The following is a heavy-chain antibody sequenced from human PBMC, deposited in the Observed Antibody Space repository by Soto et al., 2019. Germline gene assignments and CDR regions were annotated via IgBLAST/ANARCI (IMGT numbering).Heavy chain of an antibody. Sequence: EVQLVESGGGLVKPGGSLRLSCAASGFTFSSYSMNWVRQAPGKGLEWVSSISISSSYIYYADSVKGRFTISRDNAKNWLHLQMQSLRAEAPPPYYCASHPRNIRVFWYYFANWAHGTLVTVSS. V-gene: IGHV3-21*01. CDR3: ASHPRNIRVFWYYFAN. J-gene: IGHJ4*01. CDR1: GFTFSSYS. D-gene: IGHD3-3*01. CDR2: ISISSSYI.